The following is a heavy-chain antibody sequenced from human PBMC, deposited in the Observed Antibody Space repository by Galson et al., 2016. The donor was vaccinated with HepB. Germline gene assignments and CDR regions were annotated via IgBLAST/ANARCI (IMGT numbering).Heavy chain of an antibody. J-gene: IGHJ4*02. CDR2: IYAGGGT. D-gene: IGHD6-13*01. CDR3: ARDFRRSWPYFDY. CDR1: GFTFSTYA. V-gene: IGHV3-53*01. Sequence: SLRLSCAASGFTFSTYAMHWVRQAPGKGLEWVSLIYAGGGTSYADSVKGRFTISRDNSKNTLYLQMNSLRAEDTAVYYCARDFRRSWPYFDYWGQGTLVTVSS.